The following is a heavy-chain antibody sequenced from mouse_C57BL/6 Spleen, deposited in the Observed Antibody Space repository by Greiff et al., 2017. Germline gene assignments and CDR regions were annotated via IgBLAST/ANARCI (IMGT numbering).Heavy chain of an antibody. CDR1: GYTFTDYY. CDR3: ARESGYYGSSPSAMDY. D-gene: IGHD1-1*01. J-gene: IGHJ4*01. CDR2: INPNNGGT. Sequence: VKLQQSGPELVKPGASVKISCKASGYTFTDYYMNWVKQSHGKSLEWIGDINPNNGGTSYNQKFKGKATLTVDKSSSTAYMELRSLTSEDSAVYYCARESGYYGSSPSAMDYWGQGTSVTVSS. V-gene: IGHV1-26*01.